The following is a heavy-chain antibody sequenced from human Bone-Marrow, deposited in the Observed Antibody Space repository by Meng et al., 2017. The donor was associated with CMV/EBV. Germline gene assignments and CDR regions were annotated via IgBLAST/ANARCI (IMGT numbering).Heavy chain of an antibody. CDR1: GFTFSSYA. D-gene: IGHD6-13*01. V-gene: IGHV3-23*01. CDR2: ISGSGGST. J-gene: IGHJ4*02. Sequence: GGSLRLSCAASGFTFSSYAMSWVRQAPGKGLEWVSAISGSGGSTYYADSVKGRFTISRDNSKNTLYLQMNSLRAEDTAVYYCALLGIAAAGSTRGSDYWGQGTLVTFSS. CDR3: ALLGIAAAGSTRGSDY.